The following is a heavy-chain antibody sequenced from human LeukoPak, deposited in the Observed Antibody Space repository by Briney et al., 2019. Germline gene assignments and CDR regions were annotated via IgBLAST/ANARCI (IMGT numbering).Heavy chain of an antibody. CDR3: ARPQGGRPIWLHFDY. D-gene: IGHD5-18*01. CDR2: ISYDGNNK. CDR1: GFTFSNYA. J-gene: IGHJ4*02. V-gene: IGHV3-30-3*01. Sequence: PGGSLRLSCAASGFTFSNYAIHWVRQAPDKGLEWVAFISYDGNNKYYADSVKGLFTISRDNSKNTLYLQMNSLRAEDTAVYYCARPQGGRPIWLHFDYWGQGTVVTVSS.